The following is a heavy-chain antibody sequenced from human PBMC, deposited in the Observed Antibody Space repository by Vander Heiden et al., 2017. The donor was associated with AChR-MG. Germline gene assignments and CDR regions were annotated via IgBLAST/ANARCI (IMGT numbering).Heavy chain of an antibody. CDR3: ARLTDYGGLWYFDL. V-gene: IGHV5-51*01. D-gene: IGHD4-17*01. J-gene: IGHJ2*01. CDR2: IYPGDSDT. Sequence: GWVRQMPGKGLEWMGIIYPGDSDTRYSPSFQGQVTISADKSISTAYLQWSSLKASDTAMYYCARLTDYGGLWYFDLWGRGTLVTVSS.